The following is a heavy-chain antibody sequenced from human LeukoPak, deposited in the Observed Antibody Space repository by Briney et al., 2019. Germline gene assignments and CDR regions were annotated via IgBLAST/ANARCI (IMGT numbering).Heavy chain of an antibody. CDR2: ISGDGDRR. Sequence: GGSLRLSCAASGFTFSSFAVSWVRQAPRKGLERGSSISGDGDRRYYADSVKGRFTISRDNSQNTLYLQLNSLRAEDTAVYYCAKEGVAVTDGGAYFDYWGQGTLVTVSS. V-gene: IGHV3-23*01. D-gene: IGHD2-21*02. CDR1: GFTFSSFA. J-gene: IGHJ4*02. CDR3: AKEGVAVTDGGAYFDY.